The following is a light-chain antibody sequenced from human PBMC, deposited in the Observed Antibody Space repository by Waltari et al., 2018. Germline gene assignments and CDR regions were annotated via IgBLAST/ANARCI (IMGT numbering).Light chain of an antibody. CDR1: QNINRW. Sequence: DIQMTQSPSTLSASVGDRVTITCRASQNINRWLAWYQQKPEKAPKLLIYKASSLERGVPSRFSGSGSGTDFTLTITSLQPDDFATYFCQHYNNYSPCTFGQGTKVEVK. CDR2: KAS. V-gene: IGKV1-5*03. J-gene: IGKJ1*01. CDR3: QHYNNYSPCT.